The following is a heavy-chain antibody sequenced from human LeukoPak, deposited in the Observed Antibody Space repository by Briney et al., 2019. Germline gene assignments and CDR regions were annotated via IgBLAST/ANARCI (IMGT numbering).Heavy chain of an antibody. CDR3: AKTASPGIAVAGNDY. CDR1: GFTFSSYG. D-gene: IGHD6-19*01. V-gene: IGHV3-23*01. Sequence: GGSLRLSCAASGFTFSSYGMSWVRQAPGKGLEWVSAISGSGGSTYYADSVKGRFTISRDNSKNTLYLQMNSLRAEDTAVYYCAKTASPGIAVAGNDYWGQGTLVTVSS. CDR2: ISGSGGST. J-gene: IGHJ4*02.